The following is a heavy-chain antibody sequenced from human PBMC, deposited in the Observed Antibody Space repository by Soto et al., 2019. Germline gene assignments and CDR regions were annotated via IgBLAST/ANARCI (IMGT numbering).Heavy chain of an antibody. V-gene: IGHV3-23*01. J-gene: IGHJ6*03. CDR1: GFTFSSYA. D-gene: IGHD4-17*01. Sequence: GGSLRLSCAASGFTFSSYAMSWVRQAPGKGLEWVSAISGSGGSTYYADSVKGRFTISRDNSKNTLYLQMNSLRAEDTAVYYCAKGVTRGSYYYYYMDVWGKGTTVTVSS. CDR2: ISGSGGST. CDR3: AKGVTRGSYYYYYMDV.